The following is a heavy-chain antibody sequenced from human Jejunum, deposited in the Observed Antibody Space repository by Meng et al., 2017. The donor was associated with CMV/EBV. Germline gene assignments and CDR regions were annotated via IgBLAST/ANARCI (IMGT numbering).Heavy chain of an antibody. CDR2: INPGGGSA. D-gene: IGHD3-16*01. CDR1: GNTFTSQI. J-gene: IGHJ4*02. Sequence: SGNTFTSQIIHWVRQAPGQGLEWMGLINPGGGSATSAQKFQGRVTLTGDTSTRTVYLELSSLRSDDTAIYYCTRGGMYSIRFYFDQWGQGSLVTVSS. V-gene: IGHV1-46*01. CDR3: TRGGMYSIRFYFDQ.